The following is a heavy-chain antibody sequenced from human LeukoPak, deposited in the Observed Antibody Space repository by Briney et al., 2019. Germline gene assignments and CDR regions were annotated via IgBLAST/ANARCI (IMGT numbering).Heavy chain of an antibody. J-gene: IGHJ6*02. V-gene: IGHV3-53*04. CDR2: IYSGGST. CDR1: GFTVSSNY. Sequence: GGSLRLSCAASGFTVSSNYMSWVRQAPGKGLEWVSVIYSGGSTYYADSVKGRFTNSRHNSKNTLYLQMNSLRAEDTAVYYCARGLRYFDWSEGVWGQGTTVTVSS. CDR3: ARGLRYFDWSEGV. D-gene: IGHD3-9*01.